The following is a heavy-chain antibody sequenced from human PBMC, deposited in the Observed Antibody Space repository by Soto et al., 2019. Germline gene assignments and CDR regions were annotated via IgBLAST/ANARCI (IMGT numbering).Heavy chain of an antibody. Sequence: QVQLVQSGAEVKKPGSSVKVSCKASGGTFSSYAISWVRQAPGQGLEWMGGIIPIFGTANYAQKFQGRVTITADESTSTAYVELSSLRSEDTAGYYCAGSDYYDSSGYYSVFDYWGQGTLVTVSS. D-gene: IGHD3-22*01. CDR2: IIPIFGTA. CDR3: AGSDYYDSSGYYSVFDY. CDR1: GGTFSSYA. J-gene: IGHJ4*02. V-gene: IGHV1-69*01.